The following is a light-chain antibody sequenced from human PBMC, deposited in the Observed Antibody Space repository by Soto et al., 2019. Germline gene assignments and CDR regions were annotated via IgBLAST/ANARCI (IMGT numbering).Light chain of an antibody. Sequence: EIVLTQSPGTLPLSPGERATLSCKTSQSVYSSHLAWYKQKSGHAPRLLLYAASSRATGIPDRFSGSVSGTVFTLTINRLEPADFEVYYWQLHVNSLPGYTFGQGTTLEI. CDR1: QSVYSSH. CDR2: AAS. V-gene: IGKV3-20*01. J-gene: IGKJ2*01. CDR3: QLHVNSLPGYT.